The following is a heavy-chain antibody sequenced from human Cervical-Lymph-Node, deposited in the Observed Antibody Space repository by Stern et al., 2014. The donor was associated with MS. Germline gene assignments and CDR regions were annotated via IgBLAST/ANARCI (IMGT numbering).Heavy chain of an antibody. J-gene: IGHJ3*02. CDR2: IDPSDSYT. CDR3: ARRCSRRIDAFDI. D-gene: IGHD2-15*01. CDR1: GYSFTSYW. V-gene: IGHV5-10-1*01. Sequence: EVQLVESGAEVTKPGESLRISCKGSGYSFTSYWISWVRQLRGKGLERMGRIDPSDSYTNYSPSFQGHVTISADKSISTAYLQWSSLKASDTAMYYCARRCSRRIDAFDIWGQGTMVTVSS.